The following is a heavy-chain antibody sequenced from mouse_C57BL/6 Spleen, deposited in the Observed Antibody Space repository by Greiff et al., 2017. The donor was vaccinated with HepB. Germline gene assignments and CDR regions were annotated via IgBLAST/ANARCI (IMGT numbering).Heavy chain of an antibody. Sequence: QVTLKESGPGILQPSQTLSLTCSFSGFSLSTFGMGVGWIRQPSGKGLEWLAHIWWDDDKYYNPALKSRLTISKDTSKNQVFLKIANVDTADTTTYYCARMYYGSSYLYYFDYWGQGTTLTVSS. D-gene: IGHD1-1*01. CDR2: IWWDDDK. CDR1: GFSLSTFGMG. V-gene: IGHV8-8*01. CDR3: ARMYYGSSYLYYFDY. J-gene: IGHJ2*01.